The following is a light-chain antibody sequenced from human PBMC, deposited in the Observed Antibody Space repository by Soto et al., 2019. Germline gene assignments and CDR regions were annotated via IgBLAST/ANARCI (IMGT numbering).Light chain of an antibody. V-gene: IGKV3-20*01. CDR3: QQYGNSPRFT. J-gene: IGKJ3*01. Sequence: EIVLTQSPGTLSLSPGERATLACRASQSVRSSYLAWYQQKPGQAPRLLLYGTSTRATGIPDRFSGSGSGTDFTLTISRLEPGDFAVYYCQQYGNSPRFTFGPGTKVDIK. CDR2: GTS. CDR1: QSVRSSY.